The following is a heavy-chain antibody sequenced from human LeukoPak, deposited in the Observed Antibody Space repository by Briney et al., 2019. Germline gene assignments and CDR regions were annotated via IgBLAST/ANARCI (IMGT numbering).Heavy chain of an antibody. CDR2: INSDGSST. Sequence: GGSLRLSCAASGFTFSSYWMSWVRQAPGKGLVWVSRINSDGSSTKCADSVKGRFTISRDNAKNTLYLQMNSLRAEDTAVYYCAALDHGHDYWGQGTLVTVSS. J-gene: IGHJ4*02. V-gene: IGHV3-74*03. CDR1: GFTFSSYW. CDR3: AALDHGHDY.